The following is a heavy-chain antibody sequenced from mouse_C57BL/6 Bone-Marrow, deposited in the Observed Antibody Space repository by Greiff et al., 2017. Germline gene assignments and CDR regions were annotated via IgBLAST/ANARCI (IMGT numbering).Heavy chain of an antibody. J-gene: IGHJ2*01. CDR2: IHPNSGST. V-gene: IGHV1-64*01. Sequence: QVQLQQPGAELVKPGASVKLSCKASGYTFTSYWMHWVKQRPGQGLEWIGMIHPNSGSTNYNEKFKSKATLTVDKSSSTAYMQLSSLTSEDSAVYYCARKENYYGSSYFDYWGQGTTLTVSS. CDR3: ARKENYYGSSYFDY. CDR1: GYTFTSYW. D-gene: IGHD1-1*01.